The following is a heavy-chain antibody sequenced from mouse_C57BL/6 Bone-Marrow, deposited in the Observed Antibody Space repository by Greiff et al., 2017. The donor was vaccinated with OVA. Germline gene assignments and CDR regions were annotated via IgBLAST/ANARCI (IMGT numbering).Heavy chain of an antibody. CDR2: IHPNSGST. CDR3: AREIITTVVDAMDY. D-gene: IGHD1-1*01. V-gene: IGHV1-64*01. Sequence: QVQLQQPGAELVKPGASVKLSCKASGYTFTSYWMHWVKQRPGQGLEWIGMIHPNSGSTNYNEKFKSKATLTVDKSSSTAYMQLSSLTAEDSAVYYCAREIITTVVDAMDYWGQGTSVTVSS. CDR1: GYTFTSYW. J-gene: IGHJ4*01.